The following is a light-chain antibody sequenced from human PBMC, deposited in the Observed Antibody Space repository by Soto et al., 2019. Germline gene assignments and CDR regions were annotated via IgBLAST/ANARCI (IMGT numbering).Light chain of an antibody. CDR2: DVR. J-gene: IGLJ1*01. CDR1: KSDVGGYNS. Sequence: QSALTQPASMSGSPGQSITISCTGTKSDVGGYNSVSWFQQRPDKAPKLMIYDVRNRPSGVSHRFSGSKSGNTASLTISGLQADDEADYYCSSYTSSGTLVFGTGTKVTVL. V-gene: IGLV2-14*01. CDR3: SSYTSSGTLV.